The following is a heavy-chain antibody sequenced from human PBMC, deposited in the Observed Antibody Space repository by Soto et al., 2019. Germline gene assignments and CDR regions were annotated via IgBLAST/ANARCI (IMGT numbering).Heavy chain of an antibody. Sequence: EVKVLESGGDLVQPGGSLRLSCVASGFTFSEYAMTWVRQAPGKGLDWVSSVSANGDITYYADSVKGRFTISRDNSNNTLLLQMNSLRAEDTALYYCARGDRGGSGSPASYYFSGLDVWGQGTTVSVSS. CDR3: ARGDRGGSGSPASYYFSGLDV. V-gene: IGHV3-23*01. CDR1: GFTFSEYA. CDR2: VSANGDIT. D-gene: IGHD3-10*01. J-gene: IGHJ6*02.